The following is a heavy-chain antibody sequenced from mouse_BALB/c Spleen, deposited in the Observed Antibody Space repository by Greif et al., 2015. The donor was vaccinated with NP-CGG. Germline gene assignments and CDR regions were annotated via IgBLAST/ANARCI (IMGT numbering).Heavy chain of an antibody. CDR1: GYTFTSYW. CDR2: IYPGDGDT. D-gene: IGHD1-1*01. CDR3: ASDYGSSWFAY. V-gene: IGHV1-87*01. J-gene: IGHJ3*01. Sequence: VQLQQSGAELARPGASVKLSCKASGYTFTSYWMQWVKQRPGQGLEWIGAIYPGDGDTRYTQKFKGKATLTADKSSSTAYMQLSSLASEDSAVYYCASDYGSSWFAYWGQGTLVTVSA.